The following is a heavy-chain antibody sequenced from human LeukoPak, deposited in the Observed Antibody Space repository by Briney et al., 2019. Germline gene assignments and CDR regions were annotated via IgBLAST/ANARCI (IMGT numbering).Heavy chain of an antibody. CDR1: GFTFSSYE. D-gene: IGHD1-14*01. Sequence: PGGSLRLSCAASGFTFSSYEMNWVRQAPGKGLEWVSYISNSGSTIHYADSVKGRFTISRDNAKNSLYLQINRLRAEDTAVYYCARAGGYFDLWGRGTLVTVSS. V-gene: IGHV3-48*03. CDR2: ISNSGSTI. CDR3: ARAGGYFDL. J-gene: IGHJ2*01.